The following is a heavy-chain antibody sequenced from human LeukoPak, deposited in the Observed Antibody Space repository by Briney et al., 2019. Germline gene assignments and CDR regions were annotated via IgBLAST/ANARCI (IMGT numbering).Heavy chain of an antibody. V-gene: IGHV1-2*02. CDR2: INPNSGGT. CDR3: ERDSGERGSGSYLIAY. D-gene: IGHD3-10*01. CDR1: GYTFTGYY. J-gene: IGHJ4*02. Sequence: ASVKVSCNASGYTFTGYYMHWVRQAPGQGLEWMGWINPNSGGTNYAQKFQGRVTMTRDTSISTAYMELSRLRSDDTAVYYCERDSGERGSGSYLIAYWGQGTLVTVSS.